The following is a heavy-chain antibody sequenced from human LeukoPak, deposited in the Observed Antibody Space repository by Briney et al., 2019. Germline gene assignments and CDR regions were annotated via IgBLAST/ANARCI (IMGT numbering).Heavy chain of an antibody. CDR2: INPIGGST. J-gene: IGHJ5*02. CDR1: GYTFTNYY. D-gene: IGHD4-17*01. V-gene: IGHV1-46*01. CDR3: ARDALAVTTLNWFDP. Sequence: ASVKVSCKASGYTFTNYYMHWVRQAPGQGLEWMGIINPIGGSTSYAQKFQGRVTMTRDTSTSTVYMELSSLRSEDTAVYYCARDALAVTTLNWFDPWGQGTLVTVSP.